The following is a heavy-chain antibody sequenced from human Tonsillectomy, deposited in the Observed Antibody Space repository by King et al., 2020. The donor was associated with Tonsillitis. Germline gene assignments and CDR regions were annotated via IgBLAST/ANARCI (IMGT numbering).Heavy chain of an antibody. V-gene: IGHV3-15*01. J-gene: IGHJ4*02. CDR3: TTMITIFGVVVN. Sequence: VQLVESGGGLVKPGGSLRLSCAASGFTFSNAWMSWVRQAPGKGLEWVGRIKSKTDGGTPDYAAPVKGRFTISRDDSKNTLYLQMNSLKTEDTAVYYCTTMITIFGVVVNWGQGTLVTVSS. D-gene: IGHD3-3*01. CDR2: IKSKTDGGTP. CDR1: GFTFSNAW.